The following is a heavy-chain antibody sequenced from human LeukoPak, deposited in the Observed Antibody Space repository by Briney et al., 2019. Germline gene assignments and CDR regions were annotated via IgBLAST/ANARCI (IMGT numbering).Heavy chain of an antibody. CDR2: IYTSGST. J-gene: IGHJ3*02. CDR1: GGSISSYY. CDR3: ARCTVTFDAFDI. D-gene: IGHD4-11*01. Sequence: SETLSLTCAVSGGSISSYYWSWIRQPAGKGLEWIGRIYTSGSTNYNPSLKSRVTMSVDTSKNQFSLKLSSVTAADTAVYYCARCTVTFDAFDIWGQGTMVTVSS. V-gene: IGHV4-4*07.